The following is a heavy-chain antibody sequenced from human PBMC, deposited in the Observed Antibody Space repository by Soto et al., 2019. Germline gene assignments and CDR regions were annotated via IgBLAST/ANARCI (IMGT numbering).Heavy chain of an antibody. D-gene: IGHD3-10*01. Sequence: SVKVSCKASGGTFSSYAISWVRQAPGQGLEWMGGIIPIFGTANYAQKFQGRVTITADESTSTAYMELSSLRSEDTAVYYCARVLGSGASYYYYYYGMDVWGQGTTVTVSS. CDR1: GGTFSSYA. CDR2: IIPIFGTA. V-gene: IGHV1-69*13. J-gene: IGHJ6*02. CDR3: ARVLGSGASYYYYYYGMDV.